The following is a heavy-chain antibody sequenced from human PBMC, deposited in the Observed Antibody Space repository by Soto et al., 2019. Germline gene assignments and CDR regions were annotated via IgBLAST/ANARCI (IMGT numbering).Heavy chain of an antibody. J-gene: IGHJ4*02. Sequence: SETLSLTCTVSGGSISSYYWSWIRQPPGKGLEWIGYIYYSGSTNYNPSLKSRVTISVDTSKNQFSLKLSSVTAADTAVYYCARVRWEDYDFWSGYFTKGIFDYWGQGTLVTVSS. CDR1: GGSISSYY. V-gene: IGHV4-59*01. CDR3: ARVRWEDYDFWSGYFTKGIFDY. D-gene: IGHD3-3*01. CDR2: IYYSGST.